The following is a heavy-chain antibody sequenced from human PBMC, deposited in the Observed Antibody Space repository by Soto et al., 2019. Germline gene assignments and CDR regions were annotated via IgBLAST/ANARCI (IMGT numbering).Heavy chain of an antibody. V-gene: IGHV3-11*05. J-gene: IGHJ4*02. CDR2: ISSSSSYT. CDR1: GFTFSDYY. Sequence: PGGSLRLSCAASGFTFSDYYMSWIRQAPGKGLEWVSYISSSSSYTNYAASVKGRFTISRDDSKSIAYLQMNSLKTEDTAVYYCTRVVDYWGQGTLVTSPQ. D-gene: IGHD2-21*01. CDR3: TRVVDY.